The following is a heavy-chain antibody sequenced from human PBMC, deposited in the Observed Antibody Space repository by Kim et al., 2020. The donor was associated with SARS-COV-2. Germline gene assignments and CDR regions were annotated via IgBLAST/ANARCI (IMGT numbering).Heavy chain of an antibody. V-gene: IGHV1-2*02. CDR3: ARDCDPDY. Sequence: ASVKVSCKVSGYNFNDHYIHWVRQAPGQGLEWMGWINPNGGETKYAEKFHGKASMTRDMSTNTAYVELYSLSFDDTAVYYCARDCDPDYWGQGTLVTVSS. CDR2: INPNGGET. J-gene: IGHJ4*02. CDR1: GYNFNDHY.